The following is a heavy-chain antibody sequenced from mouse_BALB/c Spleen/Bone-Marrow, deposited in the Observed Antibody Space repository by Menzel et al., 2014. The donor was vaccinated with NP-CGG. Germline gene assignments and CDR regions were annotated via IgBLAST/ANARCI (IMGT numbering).Heavy chain of an antibody. CDR3: ARDGYYVVMDY. V-gene: IGHV2-9*02. J-gene: IGHJ4*01. D-gene: IGHD2-3*01. CDR1: GFSLTNYG. Sequence: VMLVESGPGLVAPSQSLSTTCTVSGFSLTNYGVHWVRQPPGKGLEWLGVIWAGGSTNYNSALMSRLSITKDNSKNQVFLKMNSLQTADTAMYYCARDGYYVVMDYWGQGTSVTVSS. CDR2: IWAGGST.